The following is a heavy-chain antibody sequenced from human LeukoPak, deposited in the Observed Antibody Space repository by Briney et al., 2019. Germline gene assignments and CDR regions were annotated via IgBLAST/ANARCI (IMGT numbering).Heavy chain of an antibody. CDR1: GGSISSYY. CDR2: IYYSGST. CDR3: ARDLGGWYFDY. V-gene: IGHV4-59*01. D-gene: IGHD2-15*01. Sequence: PSETLSLTCTVSGGSISSYYWSWIRQPPGKGLEWIGYIYYSGSTNYNPSLKSRVTISVDTSKNQFSLKLSSVTAADTAVYYCARDLGGWYFDYWGQGTLVTVSS. J-gene: IGHJ4*02.